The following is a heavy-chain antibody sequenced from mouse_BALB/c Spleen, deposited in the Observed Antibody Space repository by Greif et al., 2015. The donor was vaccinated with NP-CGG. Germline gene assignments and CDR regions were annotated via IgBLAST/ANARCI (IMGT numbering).Heavy chain of an antibody. CDR2: IDPENGNT. CDR1: GFNIKDYY. V-gene: IGHV14-1*02. D-gene: IGHD2-1*01. Sequence: VQLQQSGAELVRPGALVKLSCKASGFNIKDYYMHWVKQRPEQGLEWIGWIDPENGNTIYDPKFQGKASITADTSSNTAYLQLSSLTSEDTAVYYCARERAYGNYDAMDYWGQGTSVTVSS. CDR3: ARERAYGNYDAMDY. J-gene: IGHJ4*01.